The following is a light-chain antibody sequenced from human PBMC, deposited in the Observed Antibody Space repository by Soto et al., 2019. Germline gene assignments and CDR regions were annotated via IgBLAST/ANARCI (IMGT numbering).Light chain of an antibody. V-gene: IGLV2-11*01. CDR3: CSYAGSYPVV. Sequence: QSALTQPASVSGSPGQSITISCTGTNSDIGAYKYVSWYQQHPGKAPKLMIYDVSKRPSGVPDRFSGSKSGNTASLTISGLQAEDEADYYCCSYAGSYPVVFGGGTKLTVL. CDR2: DVS. J-gene: IGLJ2*01. CDR1: NSDIGAYKY.